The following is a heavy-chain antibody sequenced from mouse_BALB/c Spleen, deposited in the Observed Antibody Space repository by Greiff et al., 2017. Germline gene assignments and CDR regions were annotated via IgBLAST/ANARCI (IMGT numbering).Heavy chain of an antibody. J-gene: IGHJ4*01. CDR3: ASYRYYAMDY. CDR2: ISSGGGST. V-gene: IGHV5-12-1*01. Sequence: EVQLVESGGGLVKPGGSLKLSCAASGFAFSSYDMSWVRQTPEKRLEWVAYISSGGGSTYYPDTVKGRFTISRDNAKNTLYLQMSSLKSEDTAMYYCASYRYYAMDYWGQGTSVTVSS. D-gene: IGHD2-14*01. CDR1: GFAFSSYD.